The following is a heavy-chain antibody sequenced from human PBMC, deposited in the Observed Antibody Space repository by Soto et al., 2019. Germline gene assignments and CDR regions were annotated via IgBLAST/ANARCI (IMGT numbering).Heavy chain of an antibody. V-gene: IGHV4-39*01. J-gene: IGHJ5*02. Sequence: PSETLSLTCSVSGCSISSFTYYWGWIRQPPGKGLEWIGIVYYNENTYYNPSLKSRVTITVDTAKNQFSLSLRSVTAADTAMYFCARRERYYGSPGWFDPWGPGTLVTVSS. CDR2: VYYNENT. CDR3: ARRERYYGSPGWFDP. D-gene: IGHD3-10*01. CDR1: GCSISSFTYY.